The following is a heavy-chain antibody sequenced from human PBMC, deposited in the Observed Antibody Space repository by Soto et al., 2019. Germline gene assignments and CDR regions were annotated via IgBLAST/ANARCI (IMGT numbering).Heavy chain of an antibody. V-gene: IGHV3-30*18. CDR3: AKHADYEKDAVDV. CDR1: GFTFRSYG. CDR2: ISSDGSDE. J-gene: IGHJ3*01. Sequence: QVRLVESGGGVVQPGRSLRLSCAASGFTFRSYGMHWVRQAPGQGLEWVALISSDGSDEYYGDSMQGRLSTSRDNAKDTLYLQINSLRVEDTAVSYCAKHADYEKDAVDVWGQGTRVTVSS. D-gene: IGHD4-17*01.